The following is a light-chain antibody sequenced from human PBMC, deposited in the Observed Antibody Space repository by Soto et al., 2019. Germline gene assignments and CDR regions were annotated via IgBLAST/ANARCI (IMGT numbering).Light chain of an antibody. CDR1: QSISSW. J-gene: IGKJ1*01. V-gene: IGKV1-5*03. Sequence: DIQMTQSPSTLSASLGDRVTITFRASQSISSWLAWYQQKPGKAPKLLIYKASSLESGVPSRFSGSGSGTEFTLTISSLQPDDFATYYCQQYNSYCTFGQGTKVDI. CDR3: QQYNSYCT. CDR2: KAS.